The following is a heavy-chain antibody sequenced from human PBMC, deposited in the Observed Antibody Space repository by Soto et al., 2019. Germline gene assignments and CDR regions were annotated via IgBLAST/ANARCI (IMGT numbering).Heavy chain of an antibody. Sequence: PSETLSLTCAVSGAYMRNDYYYWSWVRQKPGKDLEWIGHMHHSGRTHYNPSPKSRVAISVDTSKNQFSLYLNSVTAADTAVYYCARWVEVSLDYFDSWGQGTPVTVSS. CDR3: ARWVEVSLDYFDS. V-gene: IGHV4-31*11. J-gene: IGHJ4*02. D-gene: IGHD2-15*01. CDR2: MHHSGRT. CDR1: GAYMRNDYYY.